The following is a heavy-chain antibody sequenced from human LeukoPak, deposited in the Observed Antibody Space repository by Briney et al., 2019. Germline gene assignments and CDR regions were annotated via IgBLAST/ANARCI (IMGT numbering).Heavy chain of an antibody. D-gene: IGHD3-3*01. CDR1: GFTVSSNY. CDR2: IYSGGST. V-gene: IGHV3-53*01. J-gene: IGHJ4*02. CDR3: ARVWSGYSYYFDY. Sequence: GGSLRLSCAASGFTVSSNYMSWVRQAPGKGLEWVSVIYSGGSTYYADSVKGRFTISRDNSKNTLYLQMNSLRAEDTAVYYCARVWSGYSYYFDYWGQGTLVTVSS.